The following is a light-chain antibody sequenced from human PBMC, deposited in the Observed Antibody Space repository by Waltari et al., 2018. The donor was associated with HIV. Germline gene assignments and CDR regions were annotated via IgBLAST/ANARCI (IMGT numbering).Light chain of an antibody. J-gene: IGKJ4*01. CDR2: DAS. CDR3: QQRRNWPLT. Sequence: EIVLTQSPATLSLSPGESATLSCTASENINNYLAWYQQKPGQPPRLVLYDASNRAPGVPDRFSGGGSETHFALTISSLEPEDFAVYYCQQRRNWPLTFGGGTKVEMK. V-gene: IGKV3-11*01. CDR1: ENINNY.